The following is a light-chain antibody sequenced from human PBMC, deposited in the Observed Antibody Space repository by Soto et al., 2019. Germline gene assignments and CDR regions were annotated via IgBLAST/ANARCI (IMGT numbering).Light chain of an antibody. CDR3: QSYDSSLSGFYV. CDR2: ANS. J-gene: IGLJ1*01. V-gene: IGLV1-40*01. CDR1: SSNIGAGYD. Sequence: QSVLTQPPSVSGAPGQRVTISCTGSSSNIGAGYDVHWYQQLPGTAPKLLMYANSNRPSGVPDRFSGSKSGTSASLAITGLQAEDEADYYCQSYDSSLSGFYVFGTGTKLTVL.